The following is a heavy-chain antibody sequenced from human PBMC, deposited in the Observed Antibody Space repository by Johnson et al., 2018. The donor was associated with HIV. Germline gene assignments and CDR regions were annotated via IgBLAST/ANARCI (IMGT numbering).Heavy chain of an antibody. D-gene: IGHD3-22*01. CDR3: ARGYYDSSGRG. CDR1: GFIVSNNY. V-gene: IGHV3-66*01. Sequence: VQLVESGGGVVQPGRSLRLSCAASGFIVSNNYMSWVRQAPGKGLEWVSGIYSGGSTYYADSVKGRFTISRANSKNTVYLQMNSLRAEDTAVYYCARGYYDSSGRGWGQGTMVTVSS. J-gene: IGHJ3*01. CDR2: IYSGGST.